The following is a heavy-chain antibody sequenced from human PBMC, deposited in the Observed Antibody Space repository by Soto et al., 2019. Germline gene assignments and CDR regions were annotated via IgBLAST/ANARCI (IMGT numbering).Heavy chain of an antibody. V-gene: IGHV4-31*03. D-gene: IGHD6-13*01. J-gene: IGHJ5*02. Sequence: SETLSLTCTVSGGTSISGGYYWSWIRKHPGKGLEWIGYIYYSGSTYYNPSLKSRVTISVDTSKNQFSLKLSSVTAADTAVYYCARVFSDSSSFFDPWGQGTLVTVSS. CDR2: IYYSGST. CDR3: ARVFSDSSSFFDP. CDR1: GGTSISGGYY.